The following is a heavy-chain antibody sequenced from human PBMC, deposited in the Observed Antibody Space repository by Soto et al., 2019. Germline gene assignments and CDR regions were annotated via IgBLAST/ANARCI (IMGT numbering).Heavy chain of an antibody. J-gene: IGHJ6*02. CDR1: GGTFSSYA. Sequence: SVKVSCKASGGTFSSYAISWVRQAPGQGLEWMGGIIPIFGTANYAQKFQGRVTITADESTSTAYMELSSLRSEDTAVYYCARETDLNFYGMDVWGQGATVTVSS. CDR2: IIPIFGTA. V-gene: IGHV1-69*13. CDR3: ARETDLNFYGMDV.